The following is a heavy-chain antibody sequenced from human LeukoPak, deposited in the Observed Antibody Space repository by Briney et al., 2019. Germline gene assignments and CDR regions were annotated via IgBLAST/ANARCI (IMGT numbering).Heavy chain of an antibody. J-gene: IGHJ6*04. CDR1: GYTFTGYG. CDR3: AREFQEFESTIPRASMDV. D-gene: IGHD2-21*01. CDR2: ISAYNGNT. V-gene: IGHV1-18*01. Sequence: EASVKVSCKASGYTFTGYGISWVRQAPGQGLEWMGWISAYNGNTNYAQKLQGRVTMTTDTSTSTVYMELSSLRSEDTAVYYCAREFQEFESTIPRASMDVWGKGTTVTVSS.